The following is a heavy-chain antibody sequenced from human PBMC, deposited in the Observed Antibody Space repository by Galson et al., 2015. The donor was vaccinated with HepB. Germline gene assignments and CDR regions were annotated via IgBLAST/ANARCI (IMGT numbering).Heavy chain of an antibody. D-gene: IGHD1-26*01. CDR1: GFTVSSNY. Sequence: SLRLSCAASGFTVSSNYMSWVRQAPGKGLEWVSVIYSGGSTYYADSVKGRFTISRDNSKNTLYLQMNSLRAEDTAVYYCAKDLRVNSGSYLDAFDIWGQGTMVTVSS. CDR3: AKDLRVNSGSYLDAFDI. CDR2: IYSGGST. J-gene: IGHJ3*02. V-gene: IGHV3-53*01.